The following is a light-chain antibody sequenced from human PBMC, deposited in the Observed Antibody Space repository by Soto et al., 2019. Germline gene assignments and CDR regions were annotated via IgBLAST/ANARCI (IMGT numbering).Light chain of an antibody. J-gene: IGKJ3*01. CDR3: QQGSRFPFT. Sequence: DIKMIQSPSSVSASVGDRVTVTCRASQNITTWLTWYQQTPGKAPHLLIYGASTLQRGVPSRCSGSGSGTEFTLTITSLQPEDFATYYCQQGSRFPFTFGPGTKVDIK. V-gene: IGKV1-12*01. CDR2: GAS. CDR1: QNITTW.